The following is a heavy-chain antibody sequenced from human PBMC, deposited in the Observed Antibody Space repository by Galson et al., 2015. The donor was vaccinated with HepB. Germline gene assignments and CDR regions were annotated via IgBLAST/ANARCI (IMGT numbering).Heavy chain of an antibody. CDR3: ARDRNRAARSGWFDP. D-gene: IGHD6-6*01. CDR1: GFTFDDYT. CDR2: ISWDGGST. V-gene: IGHV3-43*01. Sequence: SLRLSCAASGFTFDDYTMHWVRQAPGKGLEWVSLISWDGGSTYYADSVKGRFTISRDNSKNTLYLQMNSLRAEDTAVYYCARDRNRAARSGWFDPWGQGTLVTVSS. J-gene: IGHJ5*02.